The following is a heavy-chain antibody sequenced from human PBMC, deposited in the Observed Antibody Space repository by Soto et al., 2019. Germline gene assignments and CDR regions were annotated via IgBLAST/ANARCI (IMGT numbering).Heavy chain of an antibody. CDR1: GFTFRSYW. D-gene: IGHD3-3*01. J-gene: IGHJ4*02. V-gene: IGHV3-7*03. CDR2: IKPDGSEK. Sequence: GGSLRLSCATSGFTFRSYWMTWVRQAPGKGPEWVANIKPDGSEKQYVDSVKGRFTVSRDNAKKSLDLQMNSLRVEDTAVYYCARAEDYDFWSGPPKYFDNRGKGTQVTVSS. CDR3: ARAEDYDFWSGPPKYFDN.